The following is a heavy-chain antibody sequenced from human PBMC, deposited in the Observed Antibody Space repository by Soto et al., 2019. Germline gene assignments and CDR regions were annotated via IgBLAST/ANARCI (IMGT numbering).Heavy chain of an antibody. J-gene: IGHJ4*02. CDR1: GFTFSNAW. CDR3: TTGHAVAGALFDH. D-gene: IGHD6-19*01. V-gene: IGHV3-15*01. Sequence: EVQLVESGGDLVKPGGSLRLSCAASGFTFSNAWMSWVRQAPGKELEWVGRIKSKTAGGTTDYAAPVKGRFIISRDDSKNTLYLQMNSLKTEETAVYYCTTGHAVAGALFDHWGQGTLVTVSS. CDR2: IKSKTAGGTT.